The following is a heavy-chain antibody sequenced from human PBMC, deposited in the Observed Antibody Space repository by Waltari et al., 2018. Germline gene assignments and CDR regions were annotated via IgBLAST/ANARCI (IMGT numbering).Heavy chain of an antibody. CDR2: MKEDGSEK. J-gene: IGHJ4*02. CDR1: GFTFSSHW. CDR3: ARADYGGTADYDY. D-gene: IGHD4-17*01. V-gene: IGHV3-7*04. Sequence: EVQLVESGGGLVQPGGSLRLSCAASGFTFSSHWMSWVRQAPGKGVEWLANMKEDGSEKYSVDSVKGRFTISRDNTQNSLFLQMNSLRAEDTAVYYCARADYGGTADYDYWGQGTQVTVSS.